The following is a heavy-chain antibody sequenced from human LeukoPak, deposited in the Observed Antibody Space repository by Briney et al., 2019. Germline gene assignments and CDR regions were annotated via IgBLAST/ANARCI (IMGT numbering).Heavy chain of an antibody. CDR2: IYYSGST. J-gene: IGHJ6*02. CDR3: ARSGITMVRGVPLYYYGMDV. CDR1: GGSVSSGSYY. Sequence: PSETLSLTCTVSGGSVSSGSYYWSWIRQPPGKGLEWIGYIYYSGSTYYNPSLKSRVTISVDTSKNQFSLKLSSVTAADTAVYYCARSGITMVRGVPLYYYGMDVWGQGTTVTVSS. D-gene: IGHD3-10*01. V-gene: IGHV4-30-4*01.